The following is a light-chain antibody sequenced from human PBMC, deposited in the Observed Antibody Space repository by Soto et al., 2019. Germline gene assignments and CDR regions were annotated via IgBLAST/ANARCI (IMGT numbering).Light chain of an antibody. CDR1: QGIRTN. Sequence: DIPMTQSPSSLSASVGDRVTITCRASQGIRTNLGSYQQKPGKAPKRLIYAVSSLQSGVPSRFSGSGSGTEFTLTISSLQPEDFATYFCLQHNTYPYTFGQGTKLEIK. J-gene: IGKJ2*01. CDR3: LQHNTYPYT. V-gene: IGKV1-17*01. CDR2: AVS.